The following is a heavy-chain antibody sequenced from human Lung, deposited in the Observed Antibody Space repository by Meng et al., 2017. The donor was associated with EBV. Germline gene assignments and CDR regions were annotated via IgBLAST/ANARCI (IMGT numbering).Heavy chain of an antibody. CDR3: ARGSPTVATDS. CDR1: SDSFSEYY. CDR2: INHSGST. J-gene: IGHJ4*02. Sequence: QVPLQQWGAGLLKPADTLSLTYAGYSDSFSEYYWSWIRQLPGKGLEWIGEINHSGSTNYNPSLKSRVTMSLDTSKRQFSLRLNSVTAADTGVYYCARGSPTVATDSWGQGTLVTVSS. V-gene: IGHV4-34*01. D-gene: IGHD4-23*01.